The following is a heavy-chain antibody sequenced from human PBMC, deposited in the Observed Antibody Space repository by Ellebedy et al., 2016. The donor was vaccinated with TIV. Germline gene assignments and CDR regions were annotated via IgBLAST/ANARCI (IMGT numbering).Heavy chain of an antibody. Sequence: SETLSLTCAVSGGSISAGDWWSWVRQPPGQGLEWIGEIYHSGSTIYNASLNSRLTIVVDKSKNHFSLRLTSVTVADTAVYFCARAPGDYSDSRGYFYNWGQGTLVTVSS. CDR2: IYHSGST. J-gene: IGHJ4*02. CDR3: ARAPGDYSDSRGYFYN. D-gene: IGHD3-22*01. CDR1: GGSISAGDW. V-gene: IGHV4-4*02.